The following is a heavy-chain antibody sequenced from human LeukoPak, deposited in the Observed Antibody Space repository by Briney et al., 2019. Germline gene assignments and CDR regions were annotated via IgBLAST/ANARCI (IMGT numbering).Heavy chain of an antibody. D-gene: IGHD6-13*01. CDR3: ARSIAATGTVFWDY. CDR1: GFTFSTYS. V-gene: IGHV3-48*04. CDR2: ISRSRSTI. Sequence: GGSLRLSCIASGFTFSTYSMNWVRQAPGKGLEWVSYISRSRSTINYADSVKGRFTISRDNAKNSLYLQMNSLRAEDTAVYYCARSIAATGTVFWDYWGQGTLVTVSS. J-gene: IGHJ4*02.